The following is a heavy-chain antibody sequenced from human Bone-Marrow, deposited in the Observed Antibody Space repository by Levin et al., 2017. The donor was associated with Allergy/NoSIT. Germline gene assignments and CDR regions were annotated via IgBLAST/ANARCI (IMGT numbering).Heavy chain of an antibody. Sequence: SETLSLTCTVSGGSISSGGNYWSWLRQQPGQGLEWIGYIYYSGNTYYNPSLSRRVMISVDTSKNQFSLKVSSVTAAGTAVYYCAREDGSTIDYWGQGILVTVSS. V-gene: IGHV4-31*03. J-gene: IGHJ4*02. CDR2: IYYSGNT. D-gene: IGHD2-2*03. CDR1: GGSISSGGNY. CDR3: AREDGSTIDY.